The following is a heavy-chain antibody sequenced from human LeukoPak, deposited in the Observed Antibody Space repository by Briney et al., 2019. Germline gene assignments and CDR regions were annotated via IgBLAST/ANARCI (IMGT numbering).Heavy chain of an antibody. V-gene: IGHV1-69*13. CDR3: ATRKGSGSSWSEARGSDYFDY. CDR2: IIPIFGTA. D-gene: IGHD6-13*01. J-gene: IGHJ4*02. Sequence: GASVKVSCKASGGTFSSYAISWVRQAPGQGLEWMGGIIPIFGTANYAQKFQGRVTITADESTSTAYMELSSLRSEDTAVYYCATRKGSGSSWSEARGSDYFDYWGQGTLVTVSS. CDR1: GGTFSSYA.